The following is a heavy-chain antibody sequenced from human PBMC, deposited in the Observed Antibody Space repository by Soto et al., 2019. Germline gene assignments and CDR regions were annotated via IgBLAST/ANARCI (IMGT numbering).Heavy chain of an antibody. CDR3: ARVCGGDCHHGMDV. J-gene: IGHJ6*02. CDR1: GGSISSGGYY. CDR2: VYYSGST. Sequence: QVQLQESGPGLVKPSQTLSLTCTVSGGSISSGGYYWSWIRQHPGKGLEWIGYVYYSGSTYYNPSLKSRVTLSVDTSKNRFSLKLSSVTAADTAVYYWARVCGGDCHHGMDVWGQGTTVTVSS. V-gene: IGHV4-31*03. D-gene: IGHD2-21*02.